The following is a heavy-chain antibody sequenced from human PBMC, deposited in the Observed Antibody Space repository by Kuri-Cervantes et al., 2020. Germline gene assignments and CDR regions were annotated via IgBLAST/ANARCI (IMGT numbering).Heavy chain of an antibody. D-gene: IGHD3-16*01. CDR1: GFTFSSYA. J-gene: IGHJ3*02. V-gene: IGHV3-23*01. Sequence: GGSLRLSCAASGFTFSSYAMSWVRQAPGKGLEWVSAIRGSGATTYYADSVKGRFTVSRDNSKNTLYLRMNSLRAEDTAVYYCARPLNGVGGAFDIWGQGTMVTVSS. CDR3: ARPLNGVGGAFDI. CDR2: IRGSGATT.